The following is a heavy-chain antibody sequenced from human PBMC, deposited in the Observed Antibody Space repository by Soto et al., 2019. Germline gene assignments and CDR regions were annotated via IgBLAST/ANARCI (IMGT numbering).Heavy chain of an antibody. CDR3: AGGIAARPLGY. CDR2: FYHSGST. CDR1: GGSISSGPYS. Sequence: SETLSLTCTVSGGSISSGPYSWGWIRQPPGKGLEWIGTFYHSGSTHHNPSLESRVTISVDASKNQFSLKLSSVTAADTAVYYCAGGIAARPLGYWGQGTLVTVSS. J-gene: IGHJ4*02. D-gene: IGHD6-6*01. V-gene: IGHV4-39*07.